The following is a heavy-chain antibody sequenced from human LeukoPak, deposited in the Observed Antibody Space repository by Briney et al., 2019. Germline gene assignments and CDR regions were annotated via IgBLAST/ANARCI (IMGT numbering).Heavy chain of an antibody. CDR3: ARRYSSSWYHWFDP. J-gene: IGHJ5*02. D-gene: IGHD6-13*01. CDR1: GGSISSYY. Sequence: PSETLSLTCTVSGGSISSYYWSWIRQPPGKGLEWIAYISDIGSINYNPSLKSRVTISLDTSKNQFSLKLSSVTAADTAVYYCARRYSSSWYHWFDPWGQGTLVTVSS. CDR2: ISDIGSI. V-gene: IGHV4-59*08.